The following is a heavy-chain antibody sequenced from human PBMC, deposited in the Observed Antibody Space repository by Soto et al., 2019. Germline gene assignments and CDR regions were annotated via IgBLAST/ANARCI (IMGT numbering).Heavy chain of an antibody. Sequence: XXTLSLPNTVRGGSISSSSGNWIRQAPGKRLEGIGCIFYTGSTNFNPSLESRVAMSLDTSKNQFSLRLSSVTAADTAFYYCARLVQANGVITQDNLLAPWGQGTRVTVSS. CDR3: ARLVQANGVITQDNLLAP. J-gene: IGHJ5*02. D-gene: IGHD3-10*01. CDR1: GGSISSSS. CDR2: IFYTGST. V-gene: IGHV4-59*08.